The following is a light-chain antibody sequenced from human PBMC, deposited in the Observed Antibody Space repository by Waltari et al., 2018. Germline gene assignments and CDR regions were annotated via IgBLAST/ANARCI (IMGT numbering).Light chain of an antibody. J-gene: IGLJ3*02. V-gene: IGLV3-21*01. Sequence: SYDLTQPPSVSVSPGQPARITCGGDNLESDYVHWYQQRPAQAPVLVMHYDGDRPSGIPERFSGSKSGNTATLTISGVEVGDEGDYYCQVWDTATGQPVFGGGTRLSVL. CDR3: QVWDTATGQPV. CDR1: NLESDY. CDR2: YDG.